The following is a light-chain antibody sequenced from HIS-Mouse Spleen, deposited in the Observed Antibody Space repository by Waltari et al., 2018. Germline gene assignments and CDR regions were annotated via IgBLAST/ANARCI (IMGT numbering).Light chain of an antibody. V-gene: IGLV3-16*01. CDR1: ALPKKY. CDR3: LSADSSGTWV. J-gene: IGLJ3*02. Sequence: SYELTQPPSVSVSLGQMARITCSGEALPKKYAYWYQQKPGQFPVQGLYKDSERPSGIPGRFSGSSPGTIVTLTISGVQAEDEADYYCLSADSSGTWVFGGGTKLTVL. CDR2: KDS.